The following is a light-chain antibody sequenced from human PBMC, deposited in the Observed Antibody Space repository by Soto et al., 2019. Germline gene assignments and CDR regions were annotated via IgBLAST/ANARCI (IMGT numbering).Light chain of an antibody. Sequence: GDRVTITCRASQSISTWLAWYQQKPGKAPKVLIYEASKLESGVPSRFSGSGSGTDFNLTINSLQPEDFATYFCQQSFTTPLTFGGGTKVDIK. CDR1: QSISTW. J-gene: IGKJ4*01. CDR3: QQSFTTPLT. CDR2: EAS. V-gene: IGKV1-39*01.